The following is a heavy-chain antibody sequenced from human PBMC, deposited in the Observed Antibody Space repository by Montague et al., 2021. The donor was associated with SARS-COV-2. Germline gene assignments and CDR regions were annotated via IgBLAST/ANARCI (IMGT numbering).Heavy chain of an antibody. J-gene: IGHJ6*02. CDR2: IYCGRTT. D-gene: IGHD2-15*01. Sequence: SPRLSCAASGFTFSKYAMSWVRQAPGKGLDWVSVIYCGRTTYYADSVKGRFTISRNNSNNTLYLQMNSLRAEDTAVYYCAKPLLEDYGMDVWGRGTTVTVSS. CDR1: GFTFSKYA. CDR3: AKPLLEDYGMDV. V-gene: IGHV3-23*03.